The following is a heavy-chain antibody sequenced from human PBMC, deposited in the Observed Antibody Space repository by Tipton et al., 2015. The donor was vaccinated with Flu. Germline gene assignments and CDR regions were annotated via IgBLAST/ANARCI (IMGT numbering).Heavy chain of an antibody. CDR1: GGSISSYY. CDR3: ARGNYYYYYMGV. V-gene: IGHV4-59*01. CDR2: IYYSGST. J-gene: IGHJ6*03. Sequence: GLVKPSETLSLTCTVSGGSISSYYWSWIRQPPGKGLEWIGYIYYSGSTNYNPSLKSRVTISVDTSKNQFSLKLSSVTAADTAVYYCARGNYYYYYMGVWGKGTTVTGSS.